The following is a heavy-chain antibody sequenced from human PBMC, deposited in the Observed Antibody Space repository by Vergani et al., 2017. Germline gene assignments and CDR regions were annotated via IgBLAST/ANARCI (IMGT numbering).Heavy chain of an antibody. CDR2: IIPIFGTA. CDR3: ARDAPRQRYFDWLLAGYYYYGMDV. V-gene: IGHV1-69*12. J-gene: IGHJ6*02. CDR1: GGTFSSYA. Sequence: QVQLVQSGAEVKKPGSSVKVSCKASGGTFSSYAISWVRQAPGQGLEWMGGIIPIFGTAHYAQKSQGRVTITADESTGTAYMELSSLRSEDTAVYYCARDAPRQRYFDWLLAGYYYYGMDVWGQGTTVTVSS. D-gene: IGHD3-9*01.